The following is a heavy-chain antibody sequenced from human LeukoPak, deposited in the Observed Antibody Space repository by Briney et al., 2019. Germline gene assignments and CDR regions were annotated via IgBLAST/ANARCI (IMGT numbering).Heavy chain of an antibody. CDR1: GDSFSSHY. Sequence: SETLSLTCAVSGDSFSSHYWTWIRQPPGKGLEWIGYIYYSGSTNYNPSLKSRVTISVDTSKNQFSLKLSSVTAADTAVYYCARDKMVRGVIGRYYYYGMDVWGQGTTVTVSS. CDR3: ARDKMVRGVIGRYYYYGMDV. J-gene: IGHJ6*02. CDR2: IYYSGST. V-gene: IGHV4-59*11. D-gene: IGHD3-10*01.